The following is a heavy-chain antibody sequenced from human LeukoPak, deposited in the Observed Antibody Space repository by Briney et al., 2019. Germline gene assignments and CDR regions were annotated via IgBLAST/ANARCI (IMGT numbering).Heavy chain of an antibody. CDR1: GGSISSYY. Sequence: SETLSLTCTVSGGSISSYYWSWIRQPPGKGLEWIVYIYYSGSTNYNPSLKSRVTISVDTSKNQFSLKLSSVTAADTAVYYCAREGFGTIFGVVIYAFDIWGQGTMVTVSS. D-gene: IGHD3-3*01. V-gene: IGHV4-59*01. CDR3: AREGFGTIFGVVIYAFDI. CDR2: IYYSGST. J-gene: IGHJ3*02.